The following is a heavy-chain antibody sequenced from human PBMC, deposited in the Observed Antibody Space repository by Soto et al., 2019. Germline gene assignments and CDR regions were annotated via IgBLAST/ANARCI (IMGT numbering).Heavy chain of an antibody. V-gene: IGHV4-31*02. Sequence: WTWIRQHPGKGLEWLGNVHYSGTTYYNPSLKSRVTISVDTSKNHFSLKLSSVTAADTAVYYCARDRKTWCSGNTCYEQDAFDMWGQGTMVTVTS. J-gene: IGHJ3*02. D-gene: IGHD2-2*01. CDR3: ARDRKTWCSGNTCYEQDAFDM. CDR2: VHYSGTT.